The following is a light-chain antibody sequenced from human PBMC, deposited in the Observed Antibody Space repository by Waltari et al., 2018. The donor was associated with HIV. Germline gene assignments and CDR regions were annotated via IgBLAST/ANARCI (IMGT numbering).Light chain of an antibody. V-gene: IGKV2-28*01. J-gene: IGKJ4*01. CDR2: LAS. CDR3: MQSLQTPRT. Sequence: IVMTQSPLSLPVSPGEPASISCRSNQSLLHSNGNNYLDWYMHKSGQSPKLVIYLASIRASGVPDRVSGSGSGTDFTLKFSRVEAEDVGVYYCMQSLQTPRTFGGGTNVQIK. CDR1: QSLLHSNGNNY.